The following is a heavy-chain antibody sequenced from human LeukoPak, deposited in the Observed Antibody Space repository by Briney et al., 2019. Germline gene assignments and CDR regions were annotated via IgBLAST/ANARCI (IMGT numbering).Heavy chain of an antibody. D-gene: IGHD2-2*01. Sequence: GRSLRLSCAASGFTFSSYAMHWVRQAPGKGLEWVAVISYDGSNKYYADSVKGRFTISRDNSKNTLYQQMNSLRAEDTAVYYCARDFYCSSTSCADYWGQGTLVTVSS. CDR2: ISYDGSNK. V-gene: IGHV3-30*04. CDR3: ARDFYCSSTSCADY. CDR1: GFTFSSYA. J-gene: IGHJ4*02.